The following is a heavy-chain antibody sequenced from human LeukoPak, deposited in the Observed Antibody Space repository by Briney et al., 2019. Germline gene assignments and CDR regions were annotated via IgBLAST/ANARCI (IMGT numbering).Heavy chain of an antibody. CDR2: IDHSGST. V-gene: IGHV4-34*01. CDR3: ARVRMRGYSYGPFDY. J-gene: IGHJ4*02. CDR1: GGSFSGYY. Sequence: SETLSLTCAVYGGSFSGYYWSWIRQPPGKGLEWIGEIDHSGSTNYNPSLKSRVTISVDTSKNQFSLKLSSVTAADTAVYYCARVRMRGYSYGPFDYWGQGTLVTVSS. D-gene: IGHD5-18*01.